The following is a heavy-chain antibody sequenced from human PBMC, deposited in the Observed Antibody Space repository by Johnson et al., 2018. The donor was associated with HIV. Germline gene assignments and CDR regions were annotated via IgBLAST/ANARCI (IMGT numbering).Heavy chain of an antibody. CDR1: GFTFDDYA. CDR2: ISWNSGSI. V-gene: IGHV3-9*01. J-gene: IGHJ3*02. Sequence: VQLVESGGGLVQPGRSLRLSCAASGFTFDDYAMHWVRQAPGKGLEWVSGISWNSGSIGYADSVKGRFTISRDNAKSSLYLQMNSLRAEDTAVYYCARGLGAAAGAFDIWGQGTMVTVSS. D-gene: IGHD6-13*01. CDR3: ARGLGAAAGAFDI.